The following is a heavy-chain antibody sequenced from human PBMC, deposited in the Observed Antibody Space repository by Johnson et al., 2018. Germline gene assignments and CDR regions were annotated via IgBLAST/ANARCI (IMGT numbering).Heavy chain of an antibody. CDR3: AKVAAAGTEYYYYYYMDV. V-gene: IGHV3-30*18. D-gene: IGHD6-13*01. J-gene: IGHJ6*03. Sequence: QVQLVQSGGGVVQXGRSXRLXCAASGFTFSSYGMHWVRQAPGKGLEWVAVISYDGSNKHYADSVKGRFTISRDNSKNTLYLQMNSPGDEDTAVYYCAKVAAAGTEYYYYYYMDVWCKGTTVTVSS. CDR2: ISYDGSNK. CDR1: GFTFSSYG.